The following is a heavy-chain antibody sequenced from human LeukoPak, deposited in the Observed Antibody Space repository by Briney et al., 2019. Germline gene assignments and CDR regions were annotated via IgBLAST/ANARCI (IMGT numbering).Heavy chain of an antibody. Sequence: GASVKVSCKASGYTFTGYYMHWVRQAPGQGLEWMGWINPNSGGTNYAQKFQGRVTMTRDTSISTAYMELSSLTSDDTAVYYCAGRKPDCSGAYFTFDYWGHGTLVTVSS. V-gene: IGHV1-2*02. CDR2: INPNSGGT. D-gene: IGHD2-15*01. CDR3: AGRKPDCSGAYFTFDY. CDR1: GYTFTGYY. J-gene: IGHJ4*01.